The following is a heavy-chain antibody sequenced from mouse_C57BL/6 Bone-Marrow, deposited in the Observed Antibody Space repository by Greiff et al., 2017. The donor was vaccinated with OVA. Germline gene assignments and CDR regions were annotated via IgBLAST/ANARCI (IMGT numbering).Heavy chain of an antibody. CDR3: TRREKTLRGFAY. CDR1: GYTFTSYW. CDR2: IYPGNGDT. J-gene: IGHJ3*01. V-gene: IGHV1-5*01. Sequence: EVQLEESGTVLARPGASVKMSCKTSGYTFTSYWMHWVKQRPGQGLEWIGAIYPGNGDTSYNQKFKGKAKLTAVTSASTAYMELSSLTKEDSAVYCGTRREKTLRGFAYWGQGTLVTVSA.